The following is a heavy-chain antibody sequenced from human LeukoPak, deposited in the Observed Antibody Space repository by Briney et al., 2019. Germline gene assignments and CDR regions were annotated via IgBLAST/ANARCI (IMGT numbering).Heavy chain of an antibody. CDR2: IIPIFGTA. Sequence: ASVKVSCKASGGTFSSYAISWVRQAPGQGLEWMGGIIPIFGTANYAQKFQGRVTITTDESTSTAYMELSSLRSEDTAVYYCARGGDGYNYVGDYWGQGTLVTVSS. D-gene: IGHD5-24*01. CDR1: GGTFSSYA. CDR3: ARGGDGYNYVGDY. J-gene: IGHJ4*02. V-gene: IGHV1-69*05.